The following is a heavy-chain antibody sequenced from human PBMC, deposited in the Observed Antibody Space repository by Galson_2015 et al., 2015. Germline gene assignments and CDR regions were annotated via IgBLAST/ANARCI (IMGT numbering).Heavy chain of an antibody. D-gene: IGHD3-10*01. CDR1: GGTFSSYA. CDR3: ARGSYGSGSPNYYYYMDV. Sequence: SVKVSCKASGGTFSSYAISWVRQAPGQGLEWMGGIIPIFGTANYAQKFQGRVTITADESTSTAYMELSSLRSEDTAVYYCARGSYGSGSPNYYYYMDVWGKGTTVTVSS. J-gene: IGHJ6*03. V-gene: IGHV1-69*13. CDR2: IIPIFGTA.